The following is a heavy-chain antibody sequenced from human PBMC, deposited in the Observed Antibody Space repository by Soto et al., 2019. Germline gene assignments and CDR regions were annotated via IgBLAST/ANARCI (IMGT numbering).Heavy chain of an antibody. J-gene: IGHJ5*02. D-gene: IGHD3-9*01. CDR3: AHRRRYDILTGYSWWFDP. CDR1: GFSLSTSGVG. CDR2: IYWDDDK. V-gene: IGHV2-5*02. Sequence: QITLKESGPTLVKPTQTLTLTCTFAGFSLSTSGVGVGWIRQPPGKALEWLALIYWDDDKRYSPSLKSRLTITKDTSKNQVVLTMTNMDPVDTATYYCAHRRRYDILTGYSWWFDPWGQGTLVTVSS.